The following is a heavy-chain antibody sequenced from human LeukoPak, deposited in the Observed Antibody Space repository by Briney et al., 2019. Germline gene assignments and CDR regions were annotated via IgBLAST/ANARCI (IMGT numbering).Heavy chain of an antibody. Sequence: SVKVSCKASGGTFSSYAISWVRQAPGQGLEWMGRIIPILGIANYAQKFQGRVTITADKSTSTAYMELSSLRSEDTAVYYCARADTAMVNTFDYWGQRTLVTVSS. CDR3: ARADTAMVNTFDY. CDR2: IIPILGIA. J-gene: IGHJ4*02. D-gene: IGHD5-18*01. V-gene: IGHV1-69*04. CDR1: GGTFSSYA.